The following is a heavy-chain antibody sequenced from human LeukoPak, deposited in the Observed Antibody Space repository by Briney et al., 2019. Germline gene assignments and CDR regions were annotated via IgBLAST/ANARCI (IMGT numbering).Heavy chain of an antibody. J-gene: IGHJ5*02. CDR3: AKDSRAYSSGWWFDP. Sequence: GGSLRLSCAASGFTFSSYGMHWVRQAPGKGLEWVAFIRYDGSNKYYADSVMGRFTISRDNSKNTLYLQMNSLRAEDTAVYYCAKDSRAYSSGWWFDPWGQGTLVTVSS. CDR1: GFTFSSYG. CDR2: IRYDGSNK. V-gene: IGHV3-30*02. D-gene: IGHD6-25*01.